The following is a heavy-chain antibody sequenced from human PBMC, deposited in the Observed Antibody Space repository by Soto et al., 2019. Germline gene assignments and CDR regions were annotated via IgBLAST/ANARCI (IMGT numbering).Heavy chain of an antibody. Sequence: QVQLVESGGGVVQPGRSLRLSCAAAGFTFISYAMHWARQAPGKGLEWVAVIPYDGSHKYYADSVKGRFTISRDNSENTLFLQMNSLRAEDTAVYYCAPTWRLDAFDIWGQGTMVTVSS. CDR2: IPYDGSHK. V-gene: IGHV3-30-3*01. J-gene: IGHJ3*02. CDR3: APTWRLDAFDI. CDR1: GFTFISYA.